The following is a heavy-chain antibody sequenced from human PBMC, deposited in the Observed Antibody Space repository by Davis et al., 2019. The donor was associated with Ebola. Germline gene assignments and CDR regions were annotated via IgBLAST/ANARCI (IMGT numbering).Heavy chain of an antibody. CDR1: GGSVSSGSYY. V-gene: IGHV4-61*01. Sequence: MPSETLSLTCTVSGGSVSSGSYYWSWIRQPPGKGLEWIGYIYYSGSTNYNPSLKSRVTISVDTSKNQFSLKLSSVTAADTVVYYCARGSTVTTDYWGQGTLVTVSS. D-gene: IGHD4-17*01. CDR3: ARGSTVTTDY. J-gene: IGHJ4*02. CDR2: IYYSGST.